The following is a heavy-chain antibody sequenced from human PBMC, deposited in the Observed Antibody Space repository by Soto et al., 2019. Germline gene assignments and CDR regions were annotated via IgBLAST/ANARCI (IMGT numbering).Heavy chain of an antibody. CDR1: GFTCSSYS. J-gene: IGHJ4*02. D-gene: IGHD3-3*01. Sequence: EVQLVESGGGLVQPGGSLRLSCAASGFTCSSYSMNWVRQAPGKGLEWVSYISRSSSTIYYAESVKGRFTISRDNDKNSLYLQMNSLRDEDTAVYYCERENTIFGVVSNWGQGTLVTVSS. V-gene: IGHV3-48*02. CDR2: ISRSSSTI. CDR3: ERENTIFGVVSN.